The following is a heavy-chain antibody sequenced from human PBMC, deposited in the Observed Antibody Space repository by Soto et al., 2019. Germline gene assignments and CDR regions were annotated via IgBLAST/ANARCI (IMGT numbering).Heavy chain of an antibody. CDR1: GGSISSSNW. Sequence: QVQLQESGPGLVKPSGTLSLTCAVSGGSISSSNWWSWVRQPPGKGLEWIGEIYHSGSTNYNPSLKSRVTISVDKSKNQFSLKLSSVTAADTAVGWCARKGIAGTTMGYYYGMDVWGQGTTVTVSS. J-gene: IGHJ6*02. D-gene: IGHD1-20*01. CDR3: ARKGIAGTTMGYYYGMDV. CDR2: IYHSGST. V-gene: IGHV4-4*01.